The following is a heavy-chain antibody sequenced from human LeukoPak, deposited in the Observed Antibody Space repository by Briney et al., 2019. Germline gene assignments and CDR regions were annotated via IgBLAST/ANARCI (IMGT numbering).Heavy chain of an antibody. CDR1: GFTFSSYA. Sequence: PGGSLRLSCAASGFTFSSYAMSWVRQAPGKGLEWVSAISGSGGSTYYADSVKGRFTISRDNSKNTLYLQMNSLRAEDAAVYYCAKASVSSSWFDAFDIWGQGTMVTVSS. V-gene: IGHV3-23*01. CDR3: AKASVSSSWFDAFDI. J-gene: IGHJ3*02. D-gene: IGHD6-13*01. CDR2: ISGSGGST.